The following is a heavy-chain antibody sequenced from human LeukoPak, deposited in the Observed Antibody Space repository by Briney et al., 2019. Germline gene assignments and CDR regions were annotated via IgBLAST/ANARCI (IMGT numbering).Heavy chain of an antibody. D-gene: IGHD2-15*01. Sequence: ASVKVSCKASGYTFTGYYIFWVPQAPGQGLKWMGRINPNSGGTQYAQEFQGRVTMTRDTSISTAYTELSRLRSDDTAVYYCARGYCTGGGCYSVENWFDPWGQGTLVTVSS. CDR3: ARGYCTGGGCYSVENWFDP. CDR2: INPNSGGT. CDR1: GYTFTGYY. J-gene: IGHJ5*02. V-gene: IGHV1-2*06.